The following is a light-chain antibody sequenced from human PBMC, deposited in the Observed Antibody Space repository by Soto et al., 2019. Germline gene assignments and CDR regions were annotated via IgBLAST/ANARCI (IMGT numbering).Light chain of an antibody. V-gene: IGKV3-20*01. CDR3: QQYGSSPPEIT. CDR1: QSVSSSY. CDR2: GAS. Sequence: EIVLTQSPGTLSLSPWDRATLSCRASQSVSSSYLAWYQQKPGQAPRLLIYGASSRATGIPDRFSGSGSGTDFTLTISRLEPEDFAVYYCQQYGSSPPEITFGQGTRLEIK. J-gene: IGKJ5*01.